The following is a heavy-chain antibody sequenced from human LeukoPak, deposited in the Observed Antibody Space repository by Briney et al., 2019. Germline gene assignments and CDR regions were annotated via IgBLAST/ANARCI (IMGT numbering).Heavy chain of an antibody. D-gene: IGHD3-9*01. J-gene: IGHJ3*02. CDR2: ISAYNGNT. V-gene: IGHV1-18*01. CDR1: GYTFTSYG. CDR3: ARDLGILRYFDWLFLDAFDI. Sequence: GASVKVSCKASGYTFTSYGISWVRQAPGQGLEWMGWISAYNGNTNYAQKLQGRVTMTTDTSTSTAYMELRSLRSDDTAVYYCARDLGILRYFDWLFLDAFDIWGQGTMVTVSS.